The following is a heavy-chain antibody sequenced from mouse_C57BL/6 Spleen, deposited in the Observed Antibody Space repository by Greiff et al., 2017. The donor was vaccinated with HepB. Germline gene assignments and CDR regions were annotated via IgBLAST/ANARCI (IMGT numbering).Heavy chain of an antibody. CDR2: ISSGGSYT. V-gene: IGHV5-6*01. D-gene: IGHD2-4*01. J-gene: IGHJ1*03. CDR1: GFTFSSYG. CDR3: ARHGYDYDGWYFDV. Sequence: EVKVVESGGDLVKPGGSLKLSCAASGFTFSSYGMSWVRQTPDKRLEWVATISSGGSYTYYPDSVKGRFTISRDNAKNTLYLQMSSLKSEDTAMYYCARHGYDYDGWYFDVWGTGTTVTVSS.